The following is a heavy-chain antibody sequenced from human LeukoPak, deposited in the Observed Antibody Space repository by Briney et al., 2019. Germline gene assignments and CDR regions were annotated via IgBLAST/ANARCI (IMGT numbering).Heavy chain of an antibody. Sequence: SETLSLTCAVYGGSFSGYYWSWIRQPPGKGLEWMGEINHSGSTNYNPSLKSRVTISVDTSKNQFSLKLSSVAAADTAVYYCARHRKLFFAATYFDYWGQGTLVTVSS. CDR2: INHSGST. CDR1: GGSFSGYY. J-gene: IGHJ4*02. CDR3: ARHRKLFFAATYFDY. V-gene: IGHV4-34*01. D-gene: IGHD2-15*01.